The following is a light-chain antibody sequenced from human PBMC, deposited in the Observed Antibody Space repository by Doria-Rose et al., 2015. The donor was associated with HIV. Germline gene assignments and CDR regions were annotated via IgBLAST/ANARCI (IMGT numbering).Light chain of an antibody. J-gene: IGKJ4*01. CDR3: QQSYSTPLT. CDR1: QSTGSF. Sequence: DIQVAKSPSSLSASVGDRVTITCRASQSTGSFLNWYQQKPGKAPKLLIYAAPSLQNGVPSRFSGSGSGTDFTLTISSLQPEDFATYFCQQSYSTPLTFGGGTKVEIK. CDR2: AAP. V-gene: IGKV1-39*01.